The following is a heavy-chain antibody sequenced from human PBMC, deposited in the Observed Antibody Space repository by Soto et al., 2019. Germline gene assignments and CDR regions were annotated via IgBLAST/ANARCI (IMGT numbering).Heavy chain of an antibody. CDR3: AKEAAE. V-gene: IGHV1-46*01. Sequence: QVQLVQSGAEVKNPGAAVKISCTASGYNFINNYIYWVRQAPGQGLEYMGLIYLSGGNTKYAQTFQDRVTMTRDTSTNTVYLELTSLRFEDTAMYYCAKEAAEWGQGTLVTVSS. J-gene: IGHJ4*02. CDR2: IYLSGGNT. CDR1: GYNFINNY. D-gene: IGHD6-25*01.